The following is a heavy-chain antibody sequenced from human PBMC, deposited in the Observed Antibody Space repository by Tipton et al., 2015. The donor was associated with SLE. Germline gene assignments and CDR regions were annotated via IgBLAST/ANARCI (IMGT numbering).Heavy chain of an antibody. CDR2: ISGSGDTT. CDR3: AKAGFFSGYYDAFDV. D-gene: IGHD3-3*01. CDR1: GVTLSDFV. J-gene: IGHJ3*01. Sequence: SLRLSCAASGVTLSDFVMSWVRQAPGKGLEWVSAISGSGDTTYYADSVKGRSTFSRDNSKNTLSLQMNSLRAEDTAVYFCAKAGFFSGYYDAFDVWGQGTLVTVSS. V-gene: IGHV3-23*01.